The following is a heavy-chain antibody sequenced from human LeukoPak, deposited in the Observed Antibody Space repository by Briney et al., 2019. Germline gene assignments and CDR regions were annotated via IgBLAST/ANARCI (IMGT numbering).Heavy chain of an antibody. D-gene: IGHD4-17*01. CDR2: ISGSGTI. CDR1: GGSIHSY. V-gene: IGHV4-4*07. J-gene: IGHJ6*03. CDR3: ARQHVPTVTTVYWDYYYMDV. Sequence: SETLSLTCTVSGGSIHSYWSWIRQPAGKGLEWIGRISGSGTITYDPALQSRLTISIDTSKNQFSLKLMSVTAADTAVYYCARQHVPTVTTVYWDYYYMDVWGKGTTVTISS.